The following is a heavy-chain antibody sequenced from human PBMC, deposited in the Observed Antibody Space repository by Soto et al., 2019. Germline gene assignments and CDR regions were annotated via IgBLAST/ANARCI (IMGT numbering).Heavy chain of an antibody. CDR2: IYATGTT. CDR1: GASISGFY. CDR3: VRDGTKTLRDWFDP. V-gene: IGHV4-4*07. D-gene: IGHD1-1*01. Sequence: PSETLSLPCTVSGASISGFYWSWIRKSAGKGLEWIGRIYATGTTDYNPSLKSRVMMSVDTSKKQFSLKLRSVTAADTAVYYCVRDGTKTLRDWFDPWGQGISLTVSS. J-gene: IGHJ5*02.